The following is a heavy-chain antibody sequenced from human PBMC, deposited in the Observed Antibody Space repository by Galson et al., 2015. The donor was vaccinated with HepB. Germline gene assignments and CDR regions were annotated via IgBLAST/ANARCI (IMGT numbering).Heavy chain of an antibody. D-gene: IGHD5-18*01. Sequence: SLRLSCAASGFTFSSYAMSWVRQAPGKGLEWVSSISGRGGNTYYTHSVKGRFTISRDNSTKMVYLQMNSLRAEDTALYYCGKDPVRASYRPYGMDVWGQGTTVTVSS. CDR3: GKDPVRASYRPYGMDV. J-gene: IGHJ6*02. V-gene: IGHV3-23*01. CDR1: GFTFSSYA. CDR2: ISGRGGNT.